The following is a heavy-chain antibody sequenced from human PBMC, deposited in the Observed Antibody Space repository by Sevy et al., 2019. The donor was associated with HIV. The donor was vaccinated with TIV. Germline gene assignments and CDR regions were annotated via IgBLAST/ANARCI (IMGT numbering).Heavy chain of an antibody. CDR1: GFTFSDYY. Sequence: GGFLRLSCAASGFTFSDYYMSWIRQAPGKGLEWVSYISSSGSTIYYADSVKGRFTISRDNAKNSLYLQMNSLRAEDTAVYYCARYPNVQGAAAFDYWGQGTLVTVSS. V-gene: IGHV3-11*01. D-gene: IGHD6-13*01. CDR3: ARYPNVQGAAAFDY. CDR2: ISSSGSTI. J-gene: IGHJ4*02.